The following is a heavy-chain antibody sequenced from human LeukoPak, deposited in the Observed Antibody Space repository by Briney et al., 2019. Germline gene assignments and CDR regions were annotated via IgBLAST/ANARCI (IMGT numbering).Heavy chain of an antibody. Sequence: GGSLRLSCAASGFTFSDHYMDWVRQAPGKGLEWFGRTRNKANSYTTEYAASVKGRFTISRDDSKNSLYLQMNSLKTEDTAVYYCARVGVISGSYYFDYWGQGTLVTVSS. D-gene: IGHD3-10*01. J-gene: IGHJ4*02. V-gene: IGHV3-72*01. CDR2: TRNKANSYTT. CDR3: ARVGVISGSYYFDY. CDR1: GFTFSDHY.